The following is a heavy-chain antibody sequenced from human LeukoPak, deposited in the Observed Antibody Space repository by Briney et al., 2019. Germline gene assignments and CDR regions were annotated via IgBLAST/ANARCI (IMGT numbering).Heavy chain of an antibody. CDR3: ARDSSGYWYFDL. V-gene: IGHV4-39*07. CDR1: GGSISSSSYY. D-gene: IGHD6-19*01. Sequence: SETLSLTCTVSGGSISSSSYYWGWIRQPPGKGLEWIGSIYYSGSTYYNPSLKSRVTISVDTSKNQFSLKLSSVTAADTAVYYCARDSSGYWYFDLWGRGTLVTVSS. J-gene: IGHJ2*01. CDR2: IYYSGST.